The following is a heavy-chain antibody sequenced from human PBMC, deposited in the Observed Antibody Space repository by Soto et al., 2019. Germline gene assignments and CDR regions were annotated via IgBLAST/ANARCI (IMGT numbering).Heavy chain of an antibody. CDR1: GYSFSSHA. CDR3: ARGGALSTSWYWGDGLDS. Sequence: SVKVSCKASGYSFSSHAITWVRQAPGQGLEWVGGIIPVFGTPSYAQKFQGRVTISADRSTNTSYLELRSLRSEDTAVYYCARGGALSTSWYWGDGLDSWGQGTQVTVSS. V-gene: IGHV1-69*06. CDR2: IIPVFGTP. D-gene: IGHD6-13*01. J-gene: IGHJ4*02.